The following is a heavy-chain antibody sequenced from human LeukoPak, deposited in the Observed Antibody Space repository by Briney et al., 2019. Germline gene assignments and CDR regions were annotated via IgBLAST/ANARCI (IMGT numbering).Heavy chain of an antibody. Sequence: GGSLRLSCAASGFTFSSYWMHWVRQAPGKGLVWVSRINSDGSNTSYADSVKGRFTISRDNAKNTLYLQMNSLRAEDTAVYYCARGQGIYYGSQRAEYFQHWGQGTLVTVPS. D-gene: IGHD3-10*01. V-gene: IGHV3-74*01. CDR1: GFTFSSYW. CDR3: ARGQGIYYGSQRAEYFQH. CDR2: INSDGSNT. J-gene: IGHJ1*01.